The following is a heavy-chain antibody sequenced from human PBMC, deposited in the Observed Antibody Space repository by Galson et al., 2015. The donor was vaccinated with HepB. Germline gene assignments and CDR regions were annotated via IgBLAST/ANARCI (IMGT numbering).Heavy chain of an antibody. Sequence: SLKLSCAASAFNLTSYDIHWVRQAPGKGLEWVGGIWFYESNKNYAESVKGRFTISRDNSKQTLYMQMNSLRAEDTAVYYCAGVRTATGAYSYYHMDVWGQGTTVTVAS. CDR2: IWFYESNK. CDR1: AFNLTSYD. D-gene: IGHD2-15*01. J-gene: IGHJ6*02. CDR3: AGVRTATGAYSYYHMDV. V-gene: IGHV3-33*01.